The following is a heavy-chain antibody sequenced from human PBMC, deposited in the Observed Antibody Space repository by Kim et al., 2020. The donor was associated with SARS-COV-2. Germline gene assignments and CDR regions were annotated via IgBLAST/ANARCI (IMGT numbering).Heavy chain of an antibody. V-gene: IGHV3-30*18. Sequence: GGSLRLSCAASGFTFSSYGMHWVRQAPGKGLEWVAVISYDGSNKYYADSVKGRFTISRDNSKNTLYLQMNSLRAEDTAVYYCAKCITIFGVVTSLFDYWGQGTLVTVSS. CDR2: ISYDGSNK. J-gene: IGHJ4*02. CDR1: GFTFSSYG. CDR3: AKCITIFGVVTSLFDY. D-gene: IGHD3-3*01.